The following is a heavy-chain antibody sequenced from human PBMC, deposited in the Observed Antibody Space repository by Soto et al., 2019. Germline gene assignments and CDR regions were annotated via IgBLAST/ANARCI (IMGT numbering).Heavy chain of an antibody. D-gene: IGHD1-26*01. CDR1: GFTFSSYG. J-gene: IGHJ4*02. CDR3: AREWELGY. CDR2: ISYDGSNK. V-gene: IGHV3-30*03. Sequence: QVQLVESGGGVVQPGRSLRLSCAASGFTFSSYGMHWVRQAPGKGLEWVAVISYDGSNKYYADSVKGRFTISRDNSKNTLYLQMNSLRAEDTAVYYCAREWELGYWGQGTLVTVYS.